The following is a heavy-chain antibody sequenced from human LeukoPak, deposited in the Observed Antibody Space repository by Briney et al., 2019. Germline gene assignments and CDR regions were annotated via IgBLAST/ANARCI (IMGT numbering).Heavy chain of an antibody. CDR3: ARGGVVDYYDSSGYYYP. V-gene: IGHV4-4*07. CDR2: IYTSGST. J-gene: IGHJ5*02. D-gene: IGHD3-22*01. CDR1: GGSISSYY. Sequence: SETLSLTCTVSGGSISSYYWSWIRQPAGKGLERIGRIYTSGSTNYNPSLKSRVTMSVDTSKNQFSLKLSSVTAADTAVYYCARGGVVDYYDSSGYYYPWGQGTLVTVSS.